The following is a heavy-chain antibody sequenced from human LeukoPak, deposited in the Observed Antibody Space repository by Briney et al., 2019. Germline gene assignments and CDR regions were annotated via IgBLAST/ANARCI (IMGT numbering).Heavy chain of an antibody. J-gene: IGHJ1*01. CDR2: INHSGRT. D-gene: IGHD1-7*01. V-gene: IGHV4-34*01. Sequence: PSETLSLTCAVYGGSFSGYYWSWIRQSPGKGLEWIGEINHSGRTNYNPSLKSRVTISVDMSKNQFSLKLSSVTAADTAVYYCARGPRMAEVGPRTRRAEYFQLWGQGTLVTVSS. CDR1: GGSFSGYY. CDR3: ARGPRMAEVGPRTRRAEYFQL.